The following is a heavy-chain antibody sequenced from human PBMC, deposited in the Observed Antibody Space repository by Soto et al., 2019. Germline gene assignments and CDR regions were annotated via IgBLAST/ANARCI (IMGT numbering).Heavy chain of an antibody. CDR3: VIDWSDDSAAWGDV. V-gene: IGHV3-30*03. CDR2: ISYDGSNK. Sequence: GGSLRLSCAASGFTFSSYGMHWVRQAPGKGLEWVAVISYDGSNKYYADSVKGRFTISRDNFKNTLYLQMNSLRAEDTAVYYCVIDWSDDSAAWGDVWGQGNSVTVSS. CDR1: GFTFSSYG. D-gene: IGHD2-2*01. J-gene: IGHJ6*02.